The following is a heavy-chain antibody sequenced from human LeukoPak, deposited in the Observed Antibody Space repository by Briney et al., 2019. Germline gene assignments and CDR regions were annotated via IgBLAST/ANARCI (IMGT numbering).Heavy chain of an antibody. CDR2: IYSGGST. V-gene: IGHV3-66*01. CDR1: GFTVSSNY. Sequence: GGSLRLSCAASGFTVSSNYMSWVRQAPGKGLEWVSVIYSGGSTYYADSVKGRFTISRDNAKNTLYLQMNSLRAEDTAVYYCAEDGSGSYYEPSFDYWGQGTLVTVSS. CDR3: AEDGSGSYYEPSFDY. D-gene: IGHD3-10*01. J-gene: IGHJ4*02.